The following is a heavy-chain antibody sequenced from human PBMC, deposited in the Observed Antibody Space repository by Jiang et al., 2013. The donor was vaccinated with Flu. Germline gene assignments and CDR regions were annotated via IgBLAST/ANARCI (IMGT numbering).Heavy chain of an antibody. D-gene: IGHD4-17*01. CDR2: MHYNGIT. CDR1: GGSISTNTYY. Sequence: PGLVKPSETLSLTCTVSGGSISTNTYYWVWIRQPPGKGLEWIASMHYNGITYYSPSLKSRVTVSGDTSKNHFSLELTSVTAADTAVYFCATSAVNDAFDIWGHGTMVTVSS. J-gene: IGHJ3*02. CDR3: ATSAVNDAFDI. V-gene: IGHV4-39*07.